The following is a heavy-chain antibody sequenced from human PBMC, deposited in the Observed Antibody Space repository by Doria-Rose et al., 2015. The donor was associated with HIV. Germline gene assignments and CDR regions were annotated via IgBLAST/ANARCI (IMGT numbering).Heavy chain of an antibody. J-gene: IGHJ4*02. V-gene: IGHV3-21*03. Sequence: GGLVKPGGSLGLSCAASGFTCSRYSMNWVRQAPGKGLEWVPSISSSSEYIYYVDSVQGRFTISRDNAKNSVYLQMNSLRTEDTAVYYCARDHYDSGGYYRDWGQGTLVTVSS. CDR2: ISSSSEYI. CDR3: ARDHYDSGGYYRD. D-gene: IGHD3-22*01. CDR1: GFTCSRYS.